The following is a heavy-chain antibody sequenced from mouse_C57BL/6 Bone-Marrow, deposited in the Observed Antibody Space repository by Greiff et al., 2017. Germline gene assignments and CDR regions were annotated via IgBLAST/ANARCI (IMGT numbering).Heavy chain of an antibody. J-gene: IGHJ3*01. V-gene: IGHV1-75*01. Sequence: QVQLKQSGPELVKPGASVKISCKASGYTFTDYYINWVKQRPGQGLEWIGWIFPGSGSTYYNEKFKGKATLTVDKSSSTAYMLLSSLTSEDSAVYCCARPMSATGAWCAYWGQGTLVTVSA. CDR1: GYTFTDYY. CDR2: IFPGSGST. CDR3: ARPMSATGAWCAY. D-gene: IGHD2-4*01.